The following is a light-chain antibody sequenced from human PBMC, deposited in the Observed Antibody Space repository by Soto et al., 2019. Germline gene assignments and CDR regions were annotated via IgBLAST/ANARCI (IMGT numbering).Light chain of an antibody. CDR2: DAS. CDR3: QQYGDSPRT. J-gene: IGKJ1*01. CDR1: QSVRSSY. Sequence: EIVLTQSPATLSLSPGERATLSCRASQSVRSSYLAWYQQKPGQAPRLLIYDASARATGIPDRFSGSGSGTDFTLTISSLEPEDFAVYYCQQYGDSPRTFGQGTKVEIK. V-gene: IGKV3-20*01.